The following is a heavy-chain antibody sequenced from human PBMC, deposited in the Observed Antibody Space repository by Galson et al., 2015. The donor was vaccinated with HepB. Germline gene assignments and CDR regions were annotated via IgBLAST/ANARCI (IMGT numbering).Heavy chain of an antibody. V-gene: IGHV3-48*01. CDR3: ARARRDGYNFAY. Sequence: SLRLSCAASGFTFNSYSMNWVRQAPGKGLEWISYISSSSSIMYYADSVKGRFTVSRDNAKNSLFLQMNSLRAEDTAVYYCARARRDGYNFAYWGPGTLVTVSS. D-gene: IGHD5-24*01. CDR1: GFTFNSYS. CDR2: ISSSSSIM. J-gene: IGHJ4*02.